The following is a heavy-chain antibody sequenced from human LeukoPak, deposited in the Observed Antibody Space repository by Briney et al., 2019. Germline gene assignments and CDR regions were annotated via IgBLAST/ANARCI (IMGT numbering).Heavy chain of an antibody. CDR2: IYYSGST. V-gene: IGHV4-39*01. CDR1: GGSISSSSYY. J-gene: IGHJ4*02. D-gene: IGHD3-10*01. Sequence: PSETLSLICTVSGGSISSSSYYWGWIRQPPGKGLEWIGSIYYSGSTYHNPSLKSRVTISVDTSKNQFSLKLSSVTAADTAVYYCARHSGPPYYFDYWGQGTLVTVSS. CDR3: ARHSGPPYYFDY.